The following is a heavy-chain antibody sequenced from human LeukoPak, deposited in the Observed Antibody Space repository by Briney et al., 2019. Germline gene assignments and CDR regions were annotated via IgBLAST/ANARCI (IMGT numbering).Heavy chain of an antibody. CDR1: GGSFSGYY. V-gene: IGHV4-34*01. CDR2: INHSGSA. D-gene: IGHD6-19*01. CDR3: ARGTRYSSGWYTSFRFDY. Sequence: SETLSLTCAVYGGSFSGYYWSWIRQPPGKGLEWIGEINHSGSANYNPSLKSRVTISVDTSKNQFSLKLSSVTAADTAVYYCARGTRYSSGWYTSFRFDYWGQGTLVTVSS. J-gene: IGHJ4*02.